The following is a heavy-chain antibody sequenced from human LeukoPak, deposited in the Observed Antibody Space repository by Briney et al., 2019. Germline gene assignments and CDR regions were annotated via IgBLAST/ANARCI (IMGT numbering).Heavy chain of an antibody. Sequence: SETLSLTCAVYGGSFSGYYWTWIRQTPGKGLEWIGEINHRGSTNYNPSLESRVTISVDTSKNHFSLDLTSVTAADTAVYYCASGGWYRGYWGPGTLVTVSS. D-gene: IGHD2-15*01. J-gene: IGHJ4*02. V-gene: IGHV4-34*01. CDR1: GGSFSGYY. CDR3: ASGGWYRGY. CDR2: INHRGST.